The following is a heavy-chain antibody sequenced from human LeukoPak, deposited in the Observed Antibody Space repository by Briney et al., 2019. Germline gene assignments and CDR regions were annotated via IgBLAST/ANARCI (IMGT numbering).Heavy chain of an antibody. D-gene: IGHD5-18*01. CDR2: IYYSGST. CDR3: ARVVGYGYSDY. CDR1: GGSISNSY. V-gene: IGHV4-59*01. Sequence: SETLSLTCTVSGGSISNSYWSWIRLPPGKGLEWIGYIYYSGSTNYNPSLKSRVTISVDTSKNQFSLKLRYVTAADTAVYYCARVVGYGYSDYWGQGTLVTVSS. J-gene: IGHJ4*02.